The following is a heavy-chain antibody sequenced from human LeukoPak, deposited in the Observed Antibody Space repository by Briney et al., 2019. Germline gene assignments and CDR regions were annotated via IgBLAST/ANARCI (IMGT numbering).Heavy chain of an antibody. D-gene: IGHD3-10*01. CDR2: ISYDGSNK. J-gene: IGHJ4*02. V-gene: IGHV3-30*03. CDR3: ARGREYDDY. Sequence: GGSLRLSCAASGFTFSSYGMHWVRQAPGKGLEWVAVISYDGSNKYYADSVKGRFTISRDNSKKTLYLQMNSLRAEDTAVYYCARGREYDDYWGQGTLVTVSS. CDR1: GFTFSSYG.